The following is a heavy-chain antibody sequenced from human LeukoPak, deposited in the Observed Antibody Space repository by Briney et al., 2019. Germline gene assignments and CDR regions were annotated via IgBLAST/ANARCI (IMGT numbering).Heavy chain of an antibody. J-gene: IGHJ4*02. Sequence: SETLSLTCTVSGGSISSYYWSWIRQPAGKGLEWIGRIYTSGSTNYNPSLKSRVTMSVDTSKNQFSLKLSSVTAADTAVYYCARDEPYDSSGYYRHWGQGTLVTVSS. CDR3: ARDEPYDSSGYYRH. V-gene: IGHV4-4*07. CDR1: GGSISSYY. CDR2: IYTSGST. D-gene: IGHD3-22*01.